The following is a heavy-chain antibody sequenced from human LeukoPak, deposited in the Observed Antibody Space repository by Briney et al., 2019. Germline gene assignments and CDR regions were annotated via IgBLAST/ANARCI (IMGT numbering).Heavy chain of an antibody. CDR2: MNPNSGNT. Sequence: ASVKVSCKASGYTFTSYDINWVRQATGQGLEWMGWMNPNSGNTGYAQKFQGRVTITRNTSISTAYMELSSLRSEDTAVYYCATTVLNLPYNTDAFDIWGQGTMVTVSS. CDR1: GYTFTSYD. V-gene: IGHV1-8*03. D-gene: IGHD3-3*01. J-gene: IGHJ3*02. CDR3: ATTVLNLPYNTDAFDI.